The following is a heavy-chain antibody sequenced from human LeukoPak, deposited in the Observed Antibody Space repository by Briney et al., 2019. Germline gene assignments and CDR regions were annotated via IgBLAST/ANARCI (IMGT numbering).Heavy chain of an antibody. CDR1: GFTVSSNY. V-gene: IGHV3-66*01. D-gene: IGHD6-6*01. CDR2: IYSGGST. J-gene: IGHJ4*02. Sequence: PGGSPRLSCAASGFTVSSNYMSWVRQAPGKGLEWVSVIYSGGSTYYADSVKGRFTISRDNSKNTLYLQMNSLRAEDTAVYYCARESGLSSLIDYWGQGTLVTVSS. CDR3: ARESGLSSLIDY.